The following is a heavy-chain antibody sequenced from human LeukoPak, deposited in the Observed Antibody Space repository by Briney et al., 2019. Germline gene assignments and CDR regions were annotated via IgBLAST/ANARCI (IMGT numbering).Heavy chain of an antibody. CDR3: ARGTSISYSSSWYVVYYGMDV. D-gene: IGHD6-13*01. V-gene: IGHV4-34*01. CDR1: GGSFSGYY. J-gene: IGHJ6*02. CDR2: INHSGST. Sequence: SETLSLTCAVYGGSFSGYYWSWIRQPPGKGLEWIGEINHSGSTNYNPSLKSRVTISVDTSKNQFSLKLSSVTAADTAVYYRARGTSISYSSSWYVVYYGMDVWGQGTTVTVSS.